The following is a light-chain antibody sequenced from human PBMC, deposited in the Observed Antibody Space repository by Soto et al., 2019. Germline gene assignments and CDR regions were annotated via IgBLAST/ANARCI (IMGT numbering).Light chain of an antibody. CDR3: QQYSNWPLT. CDR2: GAS. CDR1: QSVSSSY. Sequence: EIVMTQSPVILSVSPGERATLSCRASQSVSSSYLAWYQQKPGHAPRLLILGASTRAAGIPARFSGSGSGTEFTLTISSLQSEDFAVYYCQQYSNWPLTFGGGTKVDIK. V-gene: IGKV3-15*01. J-gene: IGKJ4*01.